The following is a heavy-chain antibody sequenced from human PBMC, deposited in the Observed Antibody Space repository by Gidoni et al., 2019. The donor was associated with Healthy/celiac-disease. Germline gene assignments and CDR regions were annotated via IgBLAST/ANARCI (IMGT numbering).Heavy chain of an antibody. Sequence: QVQLQQWGAGLLKPSETLSLTCAVYGGSFSGYYWRWIRQPPGKGLEWIGEINHRGSTNYNPSLKSRVIISINTSKNQFSLKLSSVTAADTAVYYCARGLDYGDYGVFDYWGQGTLVTVSS. V-gene: IGHV4-34*01. D-gene: IGHD4-17*01. CDR3: ARGLDYGDYGVFDY. CDR2: INHRGST. J-gene: IGHJ4*02. CDR1: GGSFSGYY.